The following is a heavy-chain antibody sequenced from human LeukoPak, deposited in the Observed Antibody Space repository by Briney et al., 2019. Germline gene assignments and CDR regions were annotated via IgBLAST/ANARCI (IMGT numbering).Heavy chain of an antibody. CDR2: IYYSGST. Sequence: SETLSLTCTVSGGSISSYYWSWIRQPPGKGLEWIGYIYYSGSTNYNPSLKSRVTISVDTSKNQFSLKLSSVTAADTAVYYCAGDLRAAAGTKGANWFDPWGQGTLVTVSS. CDR1: GGSISSYY. CDR3: AGDLRAAAGTKGANWFDP. D-gene: IGHD6-13*01. V-gene: IGHV4-59*01. J-gene: IGHJ5*02.